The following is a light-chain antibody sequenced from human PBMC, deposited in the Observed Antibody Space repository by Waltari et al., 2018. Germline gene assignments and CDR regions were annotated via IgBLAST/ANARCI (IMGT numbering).Light chain of an antibody. CDR2: KAS. Sequence: DTQMTQSPSILSPSVGDTVTITCRASQTISDWLAWYQQKPGKAPKLLIYKASSLESGVPSRFSGSGSGTKFTLTISSLQPDDFATYYCRQYDRYPHTFGGGTKVEIK. J-gene: IGKJ4*01. CDR1: QTISDW. CDR3: RQYDRYPHT. V-gene: IGKV1-5*03.